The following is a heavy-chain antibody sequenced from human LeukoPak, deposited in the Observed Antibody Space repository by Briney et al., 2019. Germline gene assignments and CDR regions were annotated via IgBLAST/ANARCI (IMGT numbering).Heavy chain of an antibody. D-gene: IGHD2-15*01. J-gene: IGHJ3*02. CDR2: ISGSGGST. Sequence: GGSLRLSCAASGFTFSSYAMSWVRQAPGKGLEWVSAISGSGGSTYYADSVKGRFTISRDNSKNTLYLQMNSLRAEDTAVYYCARQKPGCSGGSCFAFDIWGQGTMVTVSS. CDR1: GFTFSSYA. V-gene: IGHV3-23*01. CDR3: ARQKPGCSGGSCFAFDI.